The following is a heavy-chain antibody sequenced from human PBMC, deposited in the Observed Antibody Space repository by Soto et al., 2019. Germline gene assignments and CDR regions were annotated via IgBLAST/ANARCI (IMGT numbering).Heavy chain of an antibody. D-gene: IGHD2-15*01. CDR2: IYYSGST. J-gene: IGHJ4*02. CDR3: ARHVAVTTYYFDY. Sequence: PSETLSLTCTVSGGSISSYYWSWIRQPPGKGLEWIGYIYYSGSTNYNPSLKSRVTISVDTSKNQFSLKLSSVTAADTAVYYCARHVAVTTYYFDYWGQGTLVTVS. CDR1: GGSISSYY. V-gene: IGHV4-59*08.